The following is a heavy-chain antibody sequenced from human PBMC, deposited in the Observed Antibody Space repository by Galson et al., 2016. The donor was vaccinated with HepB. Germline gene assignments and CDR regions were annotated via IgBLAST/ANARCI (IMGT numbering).Heavy chain of an antibody. J-gene: IGHJ4*02. D-gene: IGHD1-26*01. V-gene: IGHV3-30*04. CDR1: GFSFNTYS. CDR3: ARDAMGRGSGSYSAFDY. CDR2: ITSAGDKQ. Sequence: SLRLSCAASGFSFNTYSMHWVRQAPGKGLEWVAAITSAGDKQYYTDSVRGRFTISRDNSSNMMYLQMNSLRPEDTSVYYCARDAMGRGSGSYSAFDYWGQGTLVAVSS.